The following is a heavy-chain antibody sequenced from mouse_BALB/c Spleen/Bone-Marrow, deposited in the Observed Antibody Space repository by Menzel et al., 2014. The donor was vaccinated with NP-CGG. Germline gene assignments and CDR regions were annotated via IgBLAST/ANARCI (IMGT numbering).Heavy chain of an antibody. CDR3: ARNCRYYGYDVNAMDH. CDR1: GFSLSRYS. Sequence: VKLVESGPGLVAPSQSLSITCTVSGFSLSRYSVHWVRQPPGKGLEWLGMIWGGGSTDYNSALKSRLSISKDNSKSQVFLRMNSLQTDDTAMYYCARNCRYYGYDVNAMDHWGQGTSVTVSS. J-gene: IGHJ4*01. CDR2: IWGGGST. V-gene: IGHV2-6-4*01. D-gene: IGHD2-2*01.